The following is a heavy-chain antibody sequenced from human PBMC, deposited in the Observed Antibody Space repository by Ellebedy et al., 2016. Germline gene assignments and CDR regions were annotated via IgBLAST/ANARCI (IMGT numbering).Heavy chain of an antibody. CDR2: IYYNGDT. V-gene: IGHV4-31*03. Sequence: SETLSLTCTVSGGSINGGGYSWSWLRQHPGKGLEWIGHIYYNGDTFYNPSLKSRLTISVDTSKNHFSLELTSVTAADTAVYYCARTPAWSGWFDPWGQGTLVTVSS. J-gene: IGHJ5*02. CDR1: GGSINGGGYS. D-gene: IGHD3-3*01. CDR3: ARTPAWSGWFDP.